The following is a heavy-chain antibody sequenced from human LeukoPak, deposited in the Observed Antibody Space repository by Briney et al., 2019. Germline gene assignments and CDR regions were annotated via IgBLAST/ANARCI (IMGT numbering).Heavy chain of an antibody. J-gene: IGHJ6*03. V-gene: IGHV3-74*01. CDR1: GFTINNYW. CDR2: ISSDGRRP. D-gene: IGHD2-2*01. Sequence: GGSLRLSCAASGFTINNYWMHWVRQAPGKGLVWVSRISSDGRRPDYADSVKGRFTISRDNAKNTLYLQMNSLRPDDTAVYYCAREVEVVSATMAVYYYYYMDLWGRGTTVTVSS. CDR3: AREVEVVSATMAVYYYYYMDL.